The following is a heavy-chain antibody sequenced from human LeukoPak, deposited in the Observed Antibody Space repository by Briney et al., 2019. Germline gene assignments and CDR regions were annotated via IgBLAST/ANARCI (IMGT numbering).Heavy chain of an antibody. V-gene: IGHV3-23*01. D-gene: IGHD2-2*03. Sequence: GGSLRLSCAASGFTFSSYAMSWVRQAPGKGLEWVSAISGSGGSTYYADSVKGRFTISRDNSKNTLYLQMNSLRAEDTAVYYCAKSLDIVVVPAAIREGCGMDVWGQGTTVTVAS. CDR1: GFTFSSYA. CDR3: AKSLDIVVVPAAIREGCGMDV. CDR2: ISGSGGST. J-gene: IGHJ6*02.